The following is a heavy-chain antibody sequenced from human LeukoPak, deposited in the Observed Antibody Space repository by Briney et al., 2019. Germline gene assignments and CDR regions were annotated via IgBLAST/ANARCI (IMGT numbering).Heavy chain of an antibody. D-gene: IGHD2-2*01. Sequence: VASVKVSCKASGYTFTSNYMHWVRQAPGQGLEWMGIIHPSGGNTNYAQKFQGRVAMTRDTSTSTVYMELSSLRSEDTAIYYCARDSSSTRCQGPVFDNWGQGTLVTVSS. CDR3: ARDSSSTRCQGPVFDN. CDR2: IHPSGGNT. CDR1: GYTFTSNY. V-gene: IGHV1-46*01. J-gene: IGHJ4*02.